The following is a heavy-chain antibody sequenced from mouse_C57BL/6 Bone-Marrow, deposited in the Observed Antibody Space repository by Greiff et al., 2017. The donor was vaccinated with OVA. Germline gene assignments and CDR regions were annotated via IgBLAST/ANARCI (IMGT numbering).Heavy chain of an antibody. CDR1: GFTFSDYG. D-gene: IGHD2-5*01. CDR3: ARYLKSNYDY. V-gene: IGHV5-17*01. Sequence: EVQLQQSGGGLVKPGGSLKLSCAASGFTFSDYGMHWVRQAPEKGLEWVAYISSGSSTIYYADTVKGRFTISRDNAKNTLFLQMTSLRSEDTAMYYCARYLKSNYDYWGQGTTLTVSS. J-gene: IGHJ2*01. CDR2: ISSGSSTI.